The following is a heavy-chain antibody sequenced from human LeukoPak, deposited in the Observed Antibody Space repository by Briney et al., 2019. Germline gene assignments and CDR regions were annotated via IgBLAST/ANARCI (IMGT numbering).Heavy chain of an antibody. D-gene: IGHD3-9*01. V-gene: IGHV1-18*01. J-gene: IGHJ6*03. CDR3: ARGDYYILTGARDYYYYYMDV. CDR2: MSAYNGNT. CDR1: GSTFTIYG. Sequence: ASVTVSLTCSGSTFTIYGISWVRQAPGQGLEWMGLMSAYNGNTNCAQKLQGRVTMTTDTSTSTAYMELRSLRSDDTAVYYCARGDYYILTGARDYYYYYMDVWGKGTRVTVSS.